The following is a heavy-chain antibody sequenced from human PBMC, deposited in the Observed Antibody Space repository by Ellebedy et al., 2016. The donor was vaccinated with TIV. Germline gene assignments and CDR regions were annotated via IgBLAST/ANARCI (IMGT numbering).Heavy chain of an antibody. CDR2: ISSSSSYI. D-gene: IGHD3-10*01. J-gene: IGHJ4*02. V-gene: IGHV3-21*01. CDR3: ARGGRITMVRGVIKTLDY. Sequence: GGSLRHSXAASGFTFSSYSMNWVRQAPGKGLEWVSSISSSSSYIYYADSVKGRFTISRDNAKNSLYLQMNSLRAEDTAVYYCARGGRITMVRGVIKTLDYWGQGTLVTVSS. CDR1: GFTFSSYS.